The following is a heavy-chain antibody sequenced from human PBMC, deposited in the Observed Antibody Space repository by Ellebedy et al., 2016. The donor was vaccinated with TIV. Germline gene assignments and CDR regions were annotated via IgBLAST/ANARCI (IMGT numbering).Heavy chain of an antibody. V-gene: IGHV4-39*07. CDR3: ARGDNYLRDY. D-gene: IGHD4-11*01. Sequence: SETLSLTCTVSGGSISSSSYYWGWIRQPPGKGLEWIGSIYYSGSTYYNPSLKSRVTISIDTSKNQFSLKLSSVTAADTAVYYCARGDNYLRDYWGQGTLVTVSS. CDR2: IYYSGST. J-gene: IGHJ4*02. CDR1: GGSISSSSYY.